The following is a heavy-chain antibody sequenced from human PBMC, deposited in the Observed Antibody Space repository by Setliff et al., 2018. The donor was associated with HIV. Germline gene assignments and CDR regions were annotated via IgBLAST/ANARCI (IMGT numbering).Heavy chain of an antibody. Sequence: ASETLSLTCTVSGDSITSGGYFWSWIRQLPGKGLEWIGRIYTSGSTNYNPSLKSRVTISVDTSKNQFSLKLSSVTAADTAVYYCARLGDYGSGGWYFDYWGQGTLVTVSS. V-gene: IGHV4-61*02. CDR2: IYTSGST. D-gene: IGHD3-10*01. J-gene: IGHJ4*02. CDR3: ARLGDYGSGGWYFDY. CDR1: GDSITSGGYF.